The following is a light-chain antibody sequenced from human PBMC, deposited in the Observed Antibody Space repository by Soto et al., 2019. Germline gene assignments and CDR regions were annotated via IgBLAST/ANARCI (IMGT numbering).Light chain of an antibody. J-gene: IGKJ3*01. Sequence: IVLTQSPGTLSLSPGERATLSCRASQSVSSSYLAWYQTKPGQAPRLLIYGASSRATGIPDRFSGSGSGTDFTLTISSLQPEDFATYYCQQSYSTLFTFGPGTKVDIK. CDR3: QQSYSTLFT. CDR1: QSVSSSY. CDR2: GAS. V-gene: IGKV3-20*01.